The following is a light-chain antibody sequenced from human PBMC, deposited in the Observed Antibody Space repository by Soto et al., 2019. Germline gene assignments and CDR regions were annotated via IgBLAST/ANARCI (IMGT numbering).Light chain of an antibody. CDR3: QKFNTAPLT. V-gene: IGKV1-27*01. J-gene: IGKJ5*01. CDR1: QDISVY. Sequence: DIQMTQSPSSLSAAVGDRVTITCRASQDISVYLAWYQQKPRKVPKLLIYSASTWPSGVPSRFSGSGSGTDFTLTISSLQPEDVATYFCQKFNTAPLTFGQGTRLEIK. CDR2: SAS.